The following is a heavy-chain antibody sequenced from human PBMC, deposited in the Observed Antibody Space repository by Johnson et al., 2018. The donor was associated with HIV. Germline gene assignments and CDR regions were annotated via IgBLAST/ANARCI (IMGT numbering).Heavy chain of an antibody. D-gene: IGHD2-8*02. CDR2: ISYDGSNK. CDR1: GFMFSSFA. J-gene: IGHJ3*02. CDR3: AKATGGYWGYDFDI. V-gene: IGHV3-30*04. Sequence: QVQLVESGGGVVQPGRSLRLSCAASGFMFSSFAMHWVRQAPGKGLEWVAVISYDGSNKYYADSVKGRFTISRDNSKNTLYDQMDSLRAEDTAVYYCAKATGGYWGYDFDIWGQGTMVTVSS.